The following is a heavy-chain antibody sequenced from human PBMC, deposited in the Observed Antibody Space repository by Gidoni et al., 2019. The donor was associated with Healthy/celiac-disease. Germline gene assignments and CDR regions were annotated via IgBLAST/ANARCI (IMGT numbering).Heavy chain of an antibody. Sequence: EVQLLESGGGLVQPGGSLRLSCAASGFTFSSYAMSWVRQAPGKGLEWVSAISGSGGSTYYADSVKGRFTISRDNSKNTLYLQMNSLRAEDTAVYYCAKDRLDYGAYYYGMDVWGQGTTVTVSS. V-gene: IGHV3-23*01. J-gene: IGHJ6*02. CDR3: AKDRLDYGAYYYGMDV. CDR1: GFTFSSYA. D-gene: IGHD4-17*01. CDR2: ISGSGGST.